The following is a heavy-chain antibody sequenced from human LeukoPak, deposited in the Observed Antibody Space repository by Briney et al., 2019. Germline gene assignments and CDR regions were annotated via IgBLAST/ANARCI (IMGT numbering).Heavy chain of an antibody. CDR1: GYTFTGYY. V-gene: IGHV1-2*02. J-gene: IGHJ4*02. CDR3: ARGPLLGYCTNGVCYCVHY. Sequence: ASVKVSCKASGYTFTGYYMHWVRQAPGQGLEWMGWINPNSGGTNYAQKFQGRVTMTRDTSISTAYMELSRLRSDDTAVYYCARGPLLGYCTNGVCYCVHYWGQGTLVTVSS. CDR2: INPNSGGT. D-gene: IGHD2-8*01.